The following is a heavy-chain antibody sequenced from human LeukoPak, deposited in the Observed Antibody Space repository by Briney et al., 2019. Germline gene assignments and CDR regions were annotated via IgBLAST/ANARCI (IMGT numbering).Heavy chain of an antibody. CDR1: GGSFSGYY. V-gene: IGHV4-34*01. J-gene: IGHJ4*02. CDR3: ARRSYSSSWYY. CDR2: INHSGST. Sequence: SETLSLTCAVYGGSFSGYYWSWIRQPPGKGLEWIGEINHSGSTNYNPSLKSRVTLSVDTSKNQFSLKLSSVTAADTAVYYCARRSYSSSWYYWGQGTLVTVSS. D-gene: IGHD6-13*01.